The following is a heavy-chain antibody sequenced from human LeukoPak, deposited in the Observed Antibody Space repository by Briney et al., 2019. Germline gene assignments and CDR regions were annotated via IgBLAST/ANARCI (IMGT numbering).Heavy chain of an antibody. CDR1: GVSISSGGYS. CDR2: IYHSGST. V-gene: IGHV4-30-2*01. Sequence: ASQTLSLTCAVSGVSISSGGYSWSWIRQPPGKGLEWIGYIYHSGSTYHNPSLKSRVTISVDRSKNQFSLKLSSVTAADTAVYYCAGGTRKVRGYSGYDYDYWGQGTLVTVSS. J-gene: IGHJ4*02. CDR3: AGGTRKVRGYSGYDYDY. D-gene: IGHD5-12*01.